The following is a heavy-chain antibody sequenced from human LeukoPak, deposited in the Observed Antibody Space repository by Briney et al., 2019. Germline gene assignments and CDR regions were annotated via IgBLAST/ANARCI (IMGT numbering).Heavy chain of an antibody. Sequence: GGSLRLSCAASGFTFSDYNMNWVRQSPEKGLEWVSSITSGTTYIYYADSVRGRFTLSRDNAKNSLYLQMNSLRAEDTAVYYCARWPYSSSYYFDYWGQGALVTVSS. CDR3: ARWPYSSSYYFDY. V-gene: IGHV3-21*01. J-gene: IGHJ4*02. D-gene: IGHD6-6*01. CDR1: GFTFSDYN. CDR2: ITSGTTYI.